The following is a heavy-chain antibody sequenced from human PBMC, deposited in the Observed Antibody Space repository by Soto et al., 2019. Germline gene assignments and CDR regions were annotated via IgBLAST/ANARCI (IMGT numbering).Heavy chain of an antibody. CDR2: IHSDGGT. CDR1: GFNVSYNY. V-gene: IGHV3-53*02. Sequence: EVQLVETGGGLIPPGGSLRLSCAASGFNVSYNYMSWVRQAPGKGLEWVSIIHSDGGTYYADSVKGRFTISRDNSRNTVYLQMNSLRAEDTAVYYCGSIAVAEGFDPWGQGTLVTVSS. D-gene: IGHD6-19*01. J-gene: IGHJ5*02. CDR3: GSIAVAEGFDP.